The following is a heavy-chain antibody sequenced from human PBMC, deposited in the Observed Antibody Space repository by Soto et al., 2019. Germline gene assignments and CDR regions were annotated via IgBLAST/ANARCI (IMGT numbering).Heavy chain of an antibody. V-gene: IGHV4-59*01. CDR2: VHYSGST. J-gene: IGHJ4*02. D-gene: IGHD3-3*01. Sequence: SETLSLTCTVSGGSINNYYWSWIRQPPGKGLEWIGYVHYSGSTNYNPSLKSRVTISVDTSKNQFSLKLSSATAADTAVYYCARTTDYDFWSGYTHSGYDQTDYWGQGTLVTVSS. CDR3: ARTTDYDFWSGYTHSGYDQTDY. CDR1: GGSINNYY.